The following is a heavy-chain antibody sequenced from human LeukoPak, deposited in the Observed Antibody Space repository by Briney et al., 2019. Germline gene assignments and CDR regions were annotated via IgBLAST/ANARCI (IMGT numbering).Heavy chain of an antibody. V-gene: IGHV5-51*01. Sequence: GESLKISCKGSGYSFTSYWIGWVRQMPGKGLEWMGIIYPGDSDTRYSPSFQGQVTISADKSISTAYLQWSSLKASDTAMYYCARRPVGSYRVRDAFDIWGQGTMVTVSS. CDR2: IYPGDSDT. CDR3: ARRPVGSYRVRDAFDI. J-gene: IGHJ3*02. CDR1: GYSFTSYW. D-gene: IGHD1-26*01.